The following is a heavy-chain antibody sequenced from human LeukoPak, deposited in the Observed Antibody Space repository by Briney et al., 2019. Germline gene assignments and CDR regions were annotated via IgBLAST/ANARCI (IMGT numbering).Heavy chain of an antibody. J-gene: IGHJ4*02. CDR3: VRVKGSYFDY. CDR1: GFPLSSYS. Sequence: GGSLRLSCAASGFPLSSYSINWVRQAPGKGLEWVSYISSSGSAIYYIDSVKGRFTVSRDNAKNSLFLQMNSPRAEDTAVYYCVRVKGSYFDYWGQGALVTVSS. CDR2: ISSSGSAI. D-gene: IGHD2-15*01. V-gene: IGHV3-48*01.